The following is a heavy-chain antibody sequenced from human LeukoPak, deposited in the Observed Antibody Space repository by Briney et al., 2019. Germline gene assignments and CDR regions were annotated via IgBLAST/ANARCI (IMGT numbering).Heavy chain of an antibody. D-gene: IGHD3-22*01. V-gene: IGHV3-23*01. J-gene: IGHJ4*02. Sequence: PGGSLRLSCAASGFTFSSYAMSRVRQAPGKGLEWVSGISGSGDNTYYADSVKGRFTISRDNSKNTLYVQVNSLGTEDTAAYYCAKGSYYDSSGSFYFDYWGQGTLVTVSS. CDR2: ISGSGDNT. CDR3: AKGSYYDSSGSFYFDY. CDR1: GFTFSSYA.